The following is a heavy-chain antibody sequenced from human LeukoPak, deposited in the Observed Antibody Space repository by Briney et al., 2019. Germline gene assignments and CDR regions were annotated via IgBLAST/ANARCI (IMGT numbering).Heavy chain of an antibody. CDR3: ARVPTVTFFDY. D-gene: IGHD4-17*01. CDR2: IYYSGST. Sequence: PSETLSLTCTVSGGSISSSSYYWGWIRQPPGKGLEWIGTIYYSGSTYYNPSLKSRVTISVDTSKNQFSLKLSSVTAADTAVYYCARVPTVTFFDYWGQGTLVTVSS. V-gene: IGHV4-39*07. J-gene: IGHJ4*02. CDR1: GGSISSSSYY.